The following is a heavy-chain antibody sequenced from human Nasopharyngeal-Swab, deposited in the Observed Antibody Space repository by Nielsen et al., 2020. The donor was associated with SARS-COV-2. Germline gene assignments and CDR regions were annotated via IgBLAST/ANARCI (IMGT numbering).Heavy chain of an antibody. J-gene: IGHJ4*02. CDR3: ARDAPAHYGAFY. V-gene: IGHV3-30*03. D-gene: IGHD4-17*01. CDR2: IAHDASNE. CDR1: GFTLSGFA. Sequence: GESLKISCAASGFTLSGFAMHWVRRAPGKGLEWVAFIAHDASNEYYGDSVKGRFSISRDSSKNTLYLQMDSLRGEDTAVYYCARDAPAHYGAFYWGRGTLVTVSS.